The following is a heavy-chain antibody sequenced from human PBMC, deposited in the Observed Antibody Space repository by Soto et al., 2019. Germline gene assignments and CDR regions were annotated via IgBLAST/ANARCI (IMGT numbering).Heavy chain of an antibody. J-gene: IGHJ5*02. Sequence: QVQLVESGGGVVQPGRSLRLSCAASGFTFSDYGMHWVRQTPGKGLAWVALIWHDGNEKYYADSAKGRFTVSRDNSKNTLSLQMNSLRAEDTALYYCAREFGQYGNYRFDPWRQGTLVSVSS. D-gene: IGHD3-16*01. CDR2: IWHDGNEK. CDR3: AREFGQYGNYRFDP. CDR1: GFTFSDYG. V-gene: IGHV3-33*01.